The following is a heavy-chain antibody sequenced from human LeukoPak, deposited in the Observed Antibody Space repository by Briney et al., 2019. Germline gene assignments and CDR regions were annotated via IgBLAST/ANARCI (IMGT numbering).Heavy chain of an antibody. Sequence: PGGSLRLSCAASGFTFSNFGMHWVRQAPGKGLEWVAFIRYGGSNKYYADSVKGRFTISRDNSKNTLYLQINSLRAEDTAVYYCAKDRPPSYDILTGYLHHWGQGTLVTVSS. CDR3: AKDRPPSYDILTGYLHH. J-gene: IGHJ4*02. D-gene: IGHD3-9*01. CDR1: GFTFSNFG. V-gene: IGHV3-30*02. CDR2: IRYGGSNK.